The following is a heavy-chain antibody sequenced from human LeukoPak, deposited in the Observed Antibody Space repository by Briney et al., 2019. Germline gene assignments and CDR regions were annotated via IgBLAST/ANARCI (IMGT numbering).Heavy chain of an antibody. V-gene: IGHV3-21*01. J-gene: IGHJ1*01. CDR3: GRAFPPLRTSSAGDL. CDR2: ISGRSSHV. D-gene: IGHD3-16*01. Sequence: PGGSLRLSCSASGFSFSDYDMNWVRQAPGKGLEWVSAISGRSSHVYYGESVQGRFTISRDNAKNSLYLQLDSLGVEDTAVYYCGRAFPPLRTSSAGDLWGQGTLVTVSS. CDR1: GFSFSDYD.